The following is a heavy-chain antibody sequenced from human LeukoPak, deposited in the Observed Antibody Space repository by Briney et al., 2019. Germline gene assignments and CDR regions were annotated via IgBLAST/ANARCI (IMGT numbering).Heavy chain of an antibody. CDR3: ARAQGYCSSTSCYGKYYYYYYGMDV. Sequence: SETLSLTCTVSGGSISSSSYYWGWIRQPPGKGLEWIGSIYYSGSTYYNPSLKSRVTISVDTSKNQFSLKLSSLTAADTAVYYCARAQGYCSSTSCYGKYYYYYYGMDVWGQGTTVTVSS. J-gene: IGHJ6*02. D-gene: IGHD2-2*01. CDR1: GGSISSSSYY. CDR2: IYYSGST. V-gene: IGHV4-39*07.